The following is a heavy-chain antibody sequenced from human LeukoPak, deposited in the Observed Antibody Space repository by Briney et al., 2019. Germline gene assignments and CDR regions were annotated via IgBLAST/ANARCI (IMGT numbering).Heavy chain of an antibody. CDR1: GYSFTIYG. D-gene: IGHD6-19*01. CDR3: AREGSQALDH. V-gene: IGHV1-18*01. Sequence: ASVKVSCKASGYSFTIYGIGWVRQAPGQGLEWMGYISPYNGNADYAQNFQDRVSMTTDTSTTAAYMELMSLTSDDTAVYYCAREGSQALDHLGQGTLVTVSS. J-gene: IGHJ4*02. CDR2: ISPYNGNA.